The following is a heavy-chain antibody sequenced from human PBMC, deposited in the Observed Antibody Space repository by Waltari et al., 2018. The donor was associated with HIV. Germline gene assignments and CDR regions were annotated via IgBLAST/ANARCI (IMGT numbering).Heavy chain of an antibody. CDR1: GLTFSSYW. V-gene: IGHV3-7*01. Sequence: EVQLVESGGGLVQPGGSLRLSCAASGLTFSSYWMSWVRQAPGKGLEWVANIKQDGNEKHYVDSVKGRFTISRDNAKNSLYLQMNSLRAEDTAMYYCARDTLYHYYGMDVWGQGTTVTVSS. CDR3: ARDTLYHYYGMDV. CDR2: IKQDGNEK. J-gene: IGHJ6*02.